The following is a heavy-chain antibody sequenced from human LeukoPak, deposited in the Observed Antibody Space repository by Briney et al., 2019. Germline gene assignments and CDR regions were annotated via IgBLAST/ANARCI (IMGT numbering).Heavy chain of an antibody. Sequence: GGSLRLSCAASGVSFSDYYMSWIRQAPGKGLQWVSYIDTGGSITYYAGSVKGRFTISRDNAKNSLYLQMNSLRVEDTAVYYCARILEGYHYYMDVWGKGTTVTVPS. D-gene: IGHD6-13*01. CDR2: IDTGGSIT. CDR3: ARILEGYHYYMDV. CDR1: GVSFSDYY. V-gene: IGHV3-11*04. J-gene: IGHJ6*03.